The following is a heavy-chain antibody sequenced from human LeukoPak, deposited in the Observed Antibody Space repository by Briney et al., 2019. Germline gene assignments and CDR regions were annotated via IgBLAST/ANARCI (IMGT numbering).Heavy chain of an antibody. CDR1: GVSISSFY. CDR2: IYYDGST. Sequence: SETLSLTCTVSGVSISSFYWSWIRQPPGKGLEWIGYIYYDGSTNYNPSLKSRVTISVDTSKNQFSLRLSSVTAADTAVCYCARGALDTKTRFDYWGQGTLVTVSS. D-gene: IGHD5-18*01. V-gene: IGHV4-59*12. J-gene: IGHJ4*02. CDR3: ARGALDTKTRFDY.